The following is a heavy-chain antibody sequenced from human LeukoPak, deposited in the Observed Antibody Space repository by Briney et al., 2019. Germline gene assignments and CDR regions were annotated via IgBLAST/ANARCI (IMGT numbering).Heavy chain of an antibody. J-gene: IGHJ4*02. D-gene: IGHD5-12*01. Sequence: GGSLRLSCAASGXTFSNAWMSWVRQAPGKGLEWVGRIKSKTDGGTTDYAAPVKGRFTISRDDSKNTLYLQMNSLKTEDTAVYYCTTEIGSGYDYYFDYWGQGTLVTVSS. CDR2: IKSKTDGGTT. CDR1: GXTFSNAW. V-gene: IGHV3-15*01. CDR3: TTEIGSGYDYYFDY.